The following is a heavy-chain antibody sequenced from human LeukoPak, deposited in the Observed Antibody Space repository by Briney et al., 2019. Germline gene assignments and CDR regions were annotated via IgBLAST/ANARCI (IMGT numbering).Heavy chain of an antibody. CDR3: ARGVHRANYDILTGYYSSDY. CDR1: GFTFSSYA. V-gene: IGHV3-64*01. Sequence: GGSLRLSCAASGFTFSSYAMPWVRQAPGKGLEYVSAISSNGGSTYYANSVKGRFTISRDNSKNTLYLQMGSLRAEDMAVYYCARGVHRANYDILTGYYSSDYWGQGTLVTVSS. J-gene: IGHJ4*02. CDR2: ISSNGGST. D-gene: IGHD3-9*01.